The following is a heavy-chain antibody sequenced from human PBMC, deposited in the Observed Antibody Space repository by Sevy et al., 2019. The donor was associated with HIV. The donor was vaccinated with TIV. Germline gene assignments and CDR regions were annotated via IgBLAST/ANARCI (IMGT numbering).Heavy chain of an antibody. CDR2: VSPTSLST. CDR3: AKLHSRMIPGNGALDY. Sequence: GGSLRLSCTDSGFSFSHYVMAWVRQAPGKGLEWVSSVSPTSLSTYYAKSVKGRFTIPRDKSKNTLYLQMNSLRAEDTAIYYCAKLHSRMIPGNGALDYWGRGTLVTFSS. CDR1: GFSFSHYV. J-gene: IGHJ4*01. V-gene: IGHV3-23*01. D-gene: IGHD2-8*01.